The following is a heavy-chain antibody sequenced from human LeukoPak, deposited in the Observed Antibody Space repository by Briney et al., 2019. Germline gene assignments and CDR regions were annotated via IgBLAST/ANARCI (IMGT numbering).Heavy chain of an antibody. Sequence: GGSLRLSCVASGFTFSSYGMHWVRQAPGKGLEWVAVIWYDGSNKYYADSVKGRFTISRDNSKNTLYLQMNSLRAEDTAVYYCARVAVEFDEYCSSTSCLDYYGMDVWGQGTTVTVSS. CDR1: GFTFSSYG. CDR2: IWYDGSNK. J-gene: IGHJ6*02. V-gene: IGHV3-33*01. CDR3: ARVAVEFDEYCSSTSCLDYYGMDV. D-gene: IGHD2-2*01.